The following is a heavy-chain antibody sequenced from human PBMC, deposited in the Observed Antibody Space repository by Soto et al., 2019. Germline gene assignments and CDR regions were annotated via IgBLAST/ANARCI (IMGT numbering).Heavy chain of an antibody. Sequence: GGSLRLSCAASGFTFSSYGMHWVRQAPGKGLEWVAVIWYDGSNKYYADSVKGRFTISRDNSKNTLYLQMNSLRAEDTAVYYCARDRIAARTSYFDYWGQGTLVTVSS. CDR2: IWYDGSNK. CDR3: ARDRIAARTSYFDY. D-gene: IGHD6-6*01. CDR1: GFTFSSYG. J-gene: IGHJ4*02. V-gene: IGHV3-33*01.